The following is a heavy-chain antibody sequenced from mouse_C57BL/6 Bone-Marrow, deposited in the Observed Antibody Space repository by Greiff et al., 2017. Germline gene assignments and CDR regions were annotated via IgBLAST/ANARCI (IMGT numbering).Heavy chain of an antibody. J-gene: IGHJ3*01. V-gene: IGHV1-5*01. CDR1: GYTFTSYW. CDR2: IYPGNSDT. Sequence: VQLQQSGTVLARPGASVKMSCKTSGYTFTSYWMHWVKQRPGQGLEWIGAIYPGNSDTSYNQKFKGKAKLTAVTSASTAYMELSSLTNEDSAVYYCSLYYSNWGFAYWGQGTLVTVSA. CDR3: SLYYSNWGFAY. D-gene: IGHD2-5*01.